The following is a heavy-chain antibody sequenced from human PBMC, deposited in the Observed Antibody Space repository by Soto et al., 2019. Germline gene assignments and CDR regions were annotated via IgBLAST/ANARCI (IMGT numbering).Heavy chain of an antibody. Sequence: QITLKESGPTVVKPTETLTLTCTFSGFSLTTSGVGVGWVRQSPGKAPEWLALIYWDDDKRYSTSLKSRLTITKDTSKYQVVLTMANVDPADTATYYCAHRVLRTVFGLVTTTAIYFDFWGQGNPVVVSS. D-gene: IGHD3-3*01. V-gene: IGHV2-5*02. CDR2: IYWDDDK. CDR1: GFSLTTSGVG. CDR3: AHRVLRTVFGLVTTTAIYFDF. J-gene: IGHJ4*02.